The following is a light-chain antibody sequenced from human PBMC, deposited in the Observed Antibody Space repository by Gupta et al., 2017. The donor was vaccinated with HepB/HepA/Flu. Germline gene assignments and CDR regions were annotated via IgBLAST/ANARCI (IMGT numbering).Light chain of an antibody. J-gene: IGLJ1*01. V-gene: IGLV3-1*01. CDR1: KLGNKY. CDR3: QAWDSTTGGV. CDR2: QDT. Sequence: SYELTQPPSVSVSPGPTASIACSGDKLGNKYVSWYQQKPGQSPVLVIYQDTGRPSGIPERFSGSNSGNTATLTIGGTQAMDEADYYCQAWDSTTGGVFGTGTKVTVL.